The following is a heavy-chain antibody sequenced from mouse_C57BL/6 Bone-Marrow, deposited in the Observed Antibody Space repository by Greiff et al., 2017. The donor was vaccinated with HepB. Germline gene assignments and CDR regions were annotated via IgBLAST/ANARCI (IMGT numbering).Heavy chain of an antibody. Sequence: VQLQQSGAELVKPGASVKMSCKASGYTFTSYWITWVKQRPGQGLEWIGDIYPGSGSTNYNEKFKSKATLTVDTSSSTAYMQLSSLTSEDSAVYYCAREGDYYYGSSYGYAMDYWGQGTSVTVSS. D-gene: IGHD1-1*01. CDR3: AREGDYYYGSSYGYAMDY. CDR2: IYPGSGST. CDR1: GYTFTSYW. J-gene: IGHJ4*01. V-gene: IGHV1-55*01.